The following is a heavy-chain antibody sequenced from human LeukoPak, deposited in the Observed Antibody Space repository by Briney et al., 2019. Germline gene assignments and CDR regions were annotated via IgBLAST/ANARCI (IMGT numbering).Heavy chain of an antibody. J-gene: IGHJ6*02. CDR3: ARALGYCSGGSCYRHYYYYYGMDV. Sequence: SETLSLTCTVSGGSISSYYWSWIRQPPGKGLEWIGYIYYSGSTNYNPSLKSRVTISVDTSKNQFSLKLSSVTAADTAVYYCARALGYCSGGSCYRHYYYYYGMDVWGQGTTVTVSS. CDR2: IYYSGST. CDR1: GGSISSYY. D-gene: IGHD2-15*01. V-gene: IGHV4-59*12.